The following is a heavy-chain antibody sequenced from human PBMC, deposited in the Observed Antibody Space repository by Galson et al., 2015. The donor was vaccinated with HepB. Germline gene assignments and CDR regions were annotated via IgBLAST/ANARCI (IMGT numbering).Heavy chain of an antibody. CDR1: GFTFSSYA. Sequence: SLRLSCAASGFTFSSYAMSLVRQAPGKGLEWVSYISSSGNIPYYADSVKGRFTISRDNAKNSLYLQMNSLRAEDTAVYYCAREHSYYFDSWGQGTLVTVSS. D-gene: IGHD1-26*01. V-gene: IGHV3-48*01. J-gene: IGHJ4*02. CDR2: ISSSGNIP. CDR3: AREHSYYFDS.